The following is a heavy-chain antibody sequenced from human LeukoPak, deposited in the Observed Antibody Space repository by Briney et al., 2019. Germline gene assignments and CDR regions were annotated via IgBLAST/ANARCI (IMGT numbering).Heavy chain of an antibody. V-gene: IGHV1-69*13. CDR2: IIPIFGTA. CDR3: ARMFYYGSGSYLYYYYYMDV. CDR1: GGTFSSYA. Sequence: ASVKVSCKASGGTFSSYAISWVRQAPGQGLEWMGGIIPIFGTANYAQKFQGRVTITADESTSTAYMELSSLRSEDTAVYYCARMFYYGSGSYLYYYYYMDVWGKGTTVTISS. J-gene: IGHJ6*03. D-gene: IGHD3-10*01.